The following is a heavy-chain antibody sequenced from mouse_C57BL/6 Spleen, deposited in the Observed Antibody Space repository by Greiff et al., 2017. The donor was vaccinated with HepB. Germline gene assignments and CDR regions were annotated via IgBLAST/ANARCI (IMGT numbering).Heavy chain of an antibody. CDR1: GYTFTSYG. Sequence: VQLQQSGAELARPGASVKLSCKASGYTFTSYGISWVKQRTGQGLEWIGEIYPRSGNTYYNEKFKGKATLTADKSSSTAYMELRSLTSEDAAVYFCARIGYDYDDGGPDYGGQGTTLTVSS. J-gene: IGHJ2*01. V-gene: IGHV1-81*01. D-gene: IGHD2-4*01. CDR3: ARIGYDYDDGGPDY. CDR2: IYPRSGNT.